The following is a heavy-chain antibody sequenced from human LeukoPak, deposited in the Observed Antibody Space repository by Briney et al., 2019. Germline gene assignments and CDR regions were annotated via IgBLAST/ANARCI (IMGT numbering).Heavy chain of an antibody. CDR1: GGTFSSYA. D-gene: IGHD2-2*01. Sequence: SVKVSCKASGGTFSSYAISWVRQAPGQGLEWMGGIIPIFGTANYAQKFQGRVTITADESTSTAYMELSSLRSEDTAVYYCARSPREYCSSTSCYPNWFDPWGQGTLVTVSS. V-gene: IGHV1-69*13. J-gene: IGHJ5*02. CDR3: ARSPREYCSSTSCYPNWFDP. CDR2: IIPIFGTA.